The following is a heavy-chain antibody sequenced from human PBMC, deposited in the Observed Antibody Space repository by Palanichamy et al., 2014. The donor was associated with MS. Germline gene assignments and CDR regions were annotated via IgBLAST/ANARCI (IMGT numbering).Heavy chain of an antibody. J-gene: IGHJ6*02. CDR3: ARDSNNYYDSSGYYYYYYGMDV. Sequence: GLEWVSYISSSSSYTNYADSVKGRFTISRDNAKNSLYLQMNSLRAEDTAVYYCARDSNNYYDSSGYYYYYYGMDVWGQGTTVTVSS. CDR2: ISSSSSYT. V-gene: IGHV3-11*06. D-gene: IGHD3-22*01.